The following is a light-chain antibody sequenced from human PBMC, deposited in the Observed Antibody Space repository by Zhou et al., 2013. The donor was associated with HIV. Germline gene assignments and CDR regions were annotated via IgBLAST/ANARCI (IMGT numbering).Light chain of an antibody. J-gene: IGKJ4*01. CDR3: MQRIEFPLT. V-gene: IGKV2-40*01. Sequence: DVVMTQSPLSLPVSLGKPASISCRSSQSLLDNDGNAYLDWFLQKPGQSPQLLIYTLSYRASGVPDRFSGSGSGTEFTLKISRVEAEDVGVYYCMQRIEFPLTFGGGTRVDIK. CDR2: TLS. CDR1: QSLLDNDGNAY.